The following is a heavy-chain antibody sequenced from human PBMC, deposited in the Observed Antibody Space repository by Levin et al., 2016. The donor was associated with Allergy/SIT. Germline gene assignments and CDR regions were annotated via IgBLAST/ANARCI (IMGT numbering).Heavy chain of an antibody. CDR3: AKSLYYYDSSGLDD. V-gene: IGHV3-23*01. D-gene: IGHD3-22*01. CDR2: ISGSGGST. Sequence: VRQAPGKGLEWVSAISGSGGSTYYADSVKGRFTISRDNSKNTLYLQMNSLRAEDTAVYYCAKSLYYYDSSGLDDWGQGTLVTVSS. J-gene: IGHJ4*02.